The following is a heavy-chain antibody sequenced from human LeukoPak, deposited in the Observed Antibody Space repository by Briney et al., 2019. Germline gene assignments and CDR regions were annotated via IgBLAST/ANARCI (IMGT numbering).Heavy chain of an antibody. Sequence: GGSLRLSCAASGFTFSSYAMSWVRQAPGKGLEWVSAISGSGGSTYYADSVKGRFTISRDNSKNTLYLQMNSLRAEDTAVYYCAKVGYDFWYPLAPSYYFDYWGQGTLVTVSS. CDR2: ISGSGGST. CDR1: GFTFSSYA. V-gene: IGHV3-23*01. CDR3: AKVGYDFWYPLAPSYYFDY. J-gene: IGHJ4*02. D-gene: IGHD3-3*01.